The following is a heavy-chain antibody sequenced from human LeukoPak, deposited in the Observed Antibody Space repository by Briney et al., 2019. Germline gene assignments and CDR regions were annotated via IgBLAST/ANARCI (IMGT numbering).Heavy chain of an antibody. CDR3: ARDRENPDEALRY. CDR1: GGTFSSYA. Sequence: ASVKVSCKASGGTFSSYAISWVRQAPGQGLEWMGRIIPLLSLSNYAQKFQGRVTITTDESTSTAYMELSSLRSEATAVYYCARDRENPDEALRYWGQGTLVTVSS. CDR2: IIPLLSLS. V-gene: IGHV1-69*04. D-gene: IGHD1-26*01. J-gene: IGHJ4*02.